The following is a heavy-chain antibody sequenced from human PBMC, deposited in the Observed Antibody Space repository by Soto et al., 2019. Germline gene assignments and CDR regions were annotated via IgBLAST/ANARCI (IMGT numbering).Heavy chain of an antibody. CDR2: ISTYNGNT. Sequence: QVQLAQSGAEVKKPGASVKVSCKASGYTFTGYDISWVRQAPGQGLEWMGWISTYNGNTNYAQKLQGRVTMTTDTSTSTAYMELRSLRSDDTAVYYCARGFRVAATRWWFDPWGQGTLVTVSS. J-gene: IGHJ5*02. CDR1: GYTFTGYD. CDR3: ARGFRVAATRWWFDP. D-gene: IGHD2-15*01. V-gene: IGHV1-18*01.